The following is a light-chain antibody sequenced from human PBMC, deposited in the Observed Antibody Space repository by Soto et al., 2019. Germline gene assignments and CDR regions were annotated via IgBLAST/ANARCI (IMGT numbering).Light chain of an antibody. CDR2: EVR. CDR3: TSYTPTGALV. Sequence: QSALTQPASVSGSPGQSITVSCTGTNTDVGGYNYVSWYQHRPGKAPRLMIYEVRNRLSGVSNRFSGSKSGNTASLTISGLQSEDGADYYCTSYTPTGALVFGSGTKVTVL. V-gene: IGLV2-14*01. CDR1: NTDVGGYNY. J-gene: IGLJ6*01.